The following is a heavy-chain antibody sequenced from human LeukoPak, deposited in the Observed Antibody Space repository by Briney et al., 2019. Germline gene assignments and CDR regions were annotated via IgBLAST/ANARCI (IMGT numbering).Heavy chain of an antibody. V-gene: IGHV4-30-2*01. CDR3: ARGYYYDSSGLIDDAFDI. CDR1: GGSISSGGYS. Sequence: KPSETLSLTCAVSGGSISSGGYSWSWIRQPPGKGLEWIGYIDHSGSTYYNPSLKSRVTISVDRSKNQFSLKLSSVTAADTAVYYCARGYYYDSSGLIDDAFDIWGQGTMVTVSS. J-gene: IGHJ3*02. D-gene: IGHD3-22*01. CDR2: IDHSGST.